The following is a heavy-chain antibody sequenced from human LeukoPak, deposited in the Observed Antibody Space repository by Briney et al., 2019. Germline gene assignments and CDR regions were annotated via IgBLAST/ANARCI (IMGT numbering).Heavy chain of an antibody. CDR2: ISYDGSNK. V-gene: IGHV3-30*03. CDR1: GFTYSSYG. D-gene: IGHD2-21*02. Sequence: GRSLRLSCAASGFTYSSYGMHWVRQVPGKGLEWVAVISYDGSNKYYADSVKGRFTISRDNSKNTLYLQMNSLRAEDTAVYYCARLLVVTAPFDYWGQGTLVTVSS. CDR3: ARLLVVTAPFDY. J-gene: IGHJ4*02.